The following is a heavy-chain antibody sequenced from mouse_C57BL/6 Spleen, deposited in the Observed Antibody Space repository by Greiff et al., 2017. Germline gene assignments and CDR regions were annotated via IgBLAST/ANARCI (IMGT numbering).Heavy chain of an antibody. CDR2: ISYSGST. J-gene: IGHJ1*03. Sequence: VQLKESGPGMVKPSQSLSLTCTVTGYSITSGYDWHWIRHFPGNKLEWMGYISYSGSTNYNPSLKSRISITHDTSKNHFFLKLNSVTTEDTATYYCASTPYYGSRRGYFDVWGTGTTVTVSS. CDR3: ASTPYYGSRRGYFDV. CDR1: GYSITSGYD. D-gene: IGHD1-1*01. V-gene: IGHV3-1*01.